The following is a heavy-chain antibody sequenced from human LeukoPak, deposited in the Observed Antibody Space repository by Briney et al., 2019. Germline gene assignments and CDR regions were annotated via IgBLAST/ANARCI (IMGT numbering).Heavy chain of an antibody. CDR1: GFTFSDYY. CDR3: ARDSAGWFGENYFDY. D-gene: IGHD3-10*01. CDR2: ISSSGSTI. Sequence: GGSLRLSCAASGFTFSDYYMSWIRQAPGKGLEWASYISSSGSTIYYADSVKGRFTISRDNAKNSLYLQMNSLRAEDTAVYYCARDSAGWFGENYFDYWGQGTLVTVSS. V-gene: IGHV3-11*01. J-gene: IGHJ4*02.